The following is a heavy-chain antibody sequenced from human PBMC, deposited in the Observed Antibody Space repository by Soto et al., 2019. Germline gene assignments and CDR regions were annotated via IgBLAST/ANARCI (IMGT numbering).Heavy chain of an antibody. J-gene: IGHJ4*02. V-gene: IGHV3-23*01. Sequence: EVQLLESGGGLVQPGGSLRLSCAASGFIFRNYAMSWVRQAPGKGLEWVSAIGGNGADTYYADSVKGRFTISRDNSKTTLYLQMNSLRAEDTAVYFCAIPSGLTVTGPDYWGQGTLVTVSS. CDR3: AIPSGLTVTGPDY. CDR2: IGGNGADT. CDR1: GFIFRNYA. D-gene: IGHD6-19*01.